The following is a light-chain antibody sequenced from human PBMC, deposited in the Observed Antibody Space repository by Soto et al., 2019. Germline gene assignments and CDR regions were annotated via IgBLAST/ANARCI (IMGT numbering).Light chain of an antibody. J-gene: IGKJ5*01. CDR2: DAS. CDR1: QSLISY. CDR3: QQRSNWPSIT. Sequence: EIVLTQSPATLSLSPGERATLSCRASQSLISYLSWYQKKPGQAPRLLIYDASNRATGIPARFSGSGSGTDFTLTISSLEPEDFAVYYCQQRSNWPSITFGQGTRLEIK. V-gene: IGKV3-11*01.